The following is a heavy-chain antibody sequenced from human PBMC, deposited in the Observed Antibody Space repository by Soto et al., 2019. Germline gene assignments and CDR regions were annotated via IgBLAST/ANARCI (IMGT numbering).Heavy chain of an antibody. CDR3: AXDIVVVVAATDYNWFDP. J-gene: IGHJ5*02. D-gene: IGHD2-15*01. V-gene: IGHV3-23*01. CDR1: GFTFSSYA. CDR2: ISGSGGST. Sequence: HPGGSLRLSCAASGFTFSSYAMSWVRQAPGKGLEWVSAISGSGGSTYYADSVKGRFTISRDNSKNTLYLQMNSLRAEDTAVYYCAXDIVVVVAATDYNWFDPWGQGTLVTVSS.